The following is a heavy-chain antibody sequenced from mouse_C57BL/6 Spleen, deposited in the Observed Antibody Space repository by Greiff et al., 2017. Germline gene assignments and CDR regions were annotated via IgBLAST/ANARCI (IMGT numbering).Heavy chain of an antibody. V-gene: IGHV3-6*01. J-gene: IGHJ2*01. Sequence: EVQLQESGPGLVKPSQSLSLTCSVTGYSITSGYYWNWIRQFPGNKLEWMGYLSYDGSNKYNPSLKNRISITRDTSKNQFFLKLNSVTTADTATYYCAREGDWDHYFDYWGQGTTLTVSS. CDR2: LSYDGSN. CDR1: GYSITSGYY. CDR3: AREGDWDHYFDY. D-gene: IGHD4-1*01.